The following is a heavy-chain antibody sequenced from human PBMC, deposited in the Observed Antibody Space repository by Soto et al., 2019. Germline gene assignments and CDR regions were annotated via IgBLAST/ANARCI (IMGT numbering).Heavy chain of an antibody. CDR1: GFTFSSYE. CDR3: ARESGYSSGWYNY. Sequence: EVQLVESGGGLVQPGGSLRLSCAASGFTFSSYEMNWVRQAPGKGLEWVSYISSSGSTIYYADSVKGRFTIARDNAKNSRYLQMNSLRAEDTAVYYCARESGYSSGWYNYWGQGTLVTVSS. CDR2: ISSSGSTI. V-gene: IGHV3-48*03. D-gene: IGHD6-19*01. J-gene: IGHJ4*02.